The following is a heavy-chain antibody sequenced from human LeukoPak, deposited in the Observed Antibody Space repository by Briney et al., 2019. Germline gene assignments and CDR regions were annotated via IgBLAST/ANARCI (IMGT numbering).Heavy chain of an antibody. V-gene: IGHV4-39*01. CDR2: IYYSGST. CDR3: ARLLPAVIRGYCSGGSCYPAIDY. J-gene: IGHJ4*02. CDR1: GGSISSSSYY. D-gene: IGHD2-15*01. Sequence: SETLSLTCTVSGGSISSSSYYWGWIRQPPGKGLEWIGSIYYSGSTFYNPSLKSRVTISVDTSKNQFSLKLSSVTAADTAVYYCARLLPAVIRGYCSGGSCYPAIDYWGQGTLVTVSS.